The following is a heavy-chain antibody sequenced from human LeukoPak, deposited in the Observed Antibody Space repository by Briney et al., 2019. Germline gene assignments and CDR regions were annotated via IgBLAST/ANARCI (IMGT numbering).Heavy chain of an antibody. CDR2: ISGSGGST. CDR3: AKRDPTGYSDY. J-gene: IGHJ4*02. D-gene: IGHD3-9*01. CDR1: GFTFSSYA. Sequence: GGSLRLSCAASGFTFSSYAMSWVRQAPGKGLEWVSAISGSGGSTYYADSVRGRFSISRDNSKNTVTLQMNSLRVEDTAVYYCAKRDPTGYSDYWGQGTLVTVSS. V-gene: IGHV3-23*01.